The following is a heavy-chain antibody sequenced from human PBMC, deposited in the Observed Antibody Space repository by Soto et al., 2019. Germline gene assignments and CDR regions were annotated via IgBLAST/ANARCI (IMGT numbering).Heavy chain of an antibody. CDR2: ISGSGGST. V-gene: IGHV3-23*01. CDR3: AKIFGVVRAPYYYGMDV. CDR1: GFTFSSYA. J-gene: IGHJ6*02. D-gene: IGHD3-3*01. Sequence: GGSLRLSCAASGFTFSSYAMSWVRQAPGKGLEWVSAISGSGGSTYYADSVKGRFTISRDNSKNTLYLQMNSLRAEDTAVYYCAKIFGVVRAPYYYGMDVWGQGTTVTV.